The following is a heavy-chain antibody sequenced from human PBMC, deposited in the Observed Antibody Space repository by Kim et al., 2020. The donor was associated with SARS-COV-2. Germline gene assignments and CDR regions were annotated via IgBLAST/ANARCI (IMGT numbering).Heavy chain of an antibody. CDR3: AKDPGGQWLEYWYFDL. J-gene: IGHJ2*01. CDR2: ISGSGGST. Sequence: GGSLRLSCAASGFTFSSYAMSWVRQSPGKGLEWVSAISGSGGSTYYADSVKGRFTISRDNSKNTLYLQMNSLRAEDTAVYYCAKDPGGQWLEYWYFDLWGRGTLVTVSS. V-gene: IGHV3-23*01. D-gene: IGHD6-19*01. CDR1: GFTFSSYA.